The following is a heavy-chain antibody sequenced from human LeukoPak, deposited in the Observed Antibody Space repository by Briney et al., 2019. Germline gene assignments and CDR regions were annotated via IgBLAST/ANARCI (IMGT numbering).Heavy chain of an antibody. CDR3: ARVSSGSYYILDY. J-gene: IGHJ4*02. CDR2: ISSSGSTI. Sequence: PGGSLRLSCAASGFTFSSYSMNWVRQAPGKGLEWVSYISSSGSTIYYVDSVKGRLTISRDNAKNSLYLQMSGLRAEDTAVYYCARVSSGSYYILDYWGQGTLVTVSS. CDR1: GFTFSSYS. V-gene: IGHV3-48*04. D-gene: IGHD1-26*01.